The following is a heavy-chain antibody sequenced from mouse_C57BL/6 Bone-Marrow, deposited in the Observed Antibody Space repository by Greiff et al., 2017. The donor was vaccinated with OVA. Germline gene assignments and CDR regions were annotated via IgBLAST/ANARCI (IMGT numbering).Heavy chain of an antibody. Sequence: QSGAELVGPGASLTISCKASGYTFTSYNVHWVKQPPRQGLEWMGAIYPGNGDTSYNQKFKGKATLTVDNSSSTAYMQLSSLTSEDSAVYFCARENPAMGLDYWGQGTTLTVSS. CDR1: GYTFTSYN. CDR3: ARENPAMGLDY. V-gene: IGHV1-12*01. D-gene: IGHD1-1*02. J-gene: IGHJ2*01. CDR2: IYPGNGDT.